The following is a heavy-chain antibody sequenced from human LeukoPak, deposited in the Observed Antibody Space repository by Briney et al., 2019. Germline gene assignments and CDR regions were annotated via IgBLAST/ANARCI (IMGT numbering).Heavy chain of an antibody. V-gene: IGHV3-74*01. CDR2: IDSDGRST. Sequence: PGGSLRLSCAASGFTFSNYWMHWVRQAPGKGLVWVSRIDSDGRSTSYADSVKGRFTISRDNAKNTLYLQMNSLRAEDTAVYYCARETYSTSSGADYYYMDVWGKGTTVTVSS. CDR1: GFTFSNYW. J-gene: IGHJ6*03. CDR3: ARETYSTSSGADYYYMDV. D-gene: IGHD6-6*01.